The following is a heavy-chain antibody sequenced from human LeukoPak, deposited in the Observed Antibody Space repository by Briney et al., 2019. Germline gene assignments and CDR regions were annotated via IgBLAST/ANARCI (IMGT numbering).Heavy chain of an antibody. CDR2: IYDSGNT. D-gene: IGHD3-22*01. J-gene: IGHJ4*02. CDR3: ARQSISGSSLSYFDY. CDR1: GGSISSYY. Sequence: SETLSLTCTVSGGSISSYYWSWIRQPPGKGREWIGNIYDSGNTNYNPSLKSRVTISVDTSKNQCSLKLSSVTAADTAVYYCARQSISGSSLSYFDYWGQGTLVNVSS. V-gene: IGHV4-59*01.